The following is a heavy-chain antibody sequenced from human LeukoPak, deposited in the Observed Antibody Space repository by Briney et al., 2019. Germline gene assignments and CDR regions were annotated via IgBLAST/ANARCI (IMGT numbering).Heavy chain of an antibody. V-gene: IGHV3-7*03. D-gene: IGHD6-19*01. CDR3: MREGGSGWYSGWFDP. CDR1: GFTFSSYW. J-gene: IGHJ5*02. CDR2: INPDGSEK. Sequence: TGGSLRLSCAVSGFTFSSYWMSWVRQAPGKGLVWVANINPDGSEKKYVDSVKGRFIISRDNAENSLDLQMNSLRVEDTAVYYCMREGGSGWYSGWFDPWGQGTRVTVSS.